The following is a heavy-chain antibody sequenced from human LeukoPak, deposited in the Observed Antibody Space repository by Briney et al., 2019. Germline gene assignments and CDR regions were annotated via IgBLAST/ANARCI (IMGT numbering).Heavy chain of an antibody. Sequence: SVKVSCKASGGTFSSYAISWVRQAPGQGLEWMGGIIPIFGTANYAQKFQGRVTITADKSTSTAYVELSSLRSEDTAVYYCARDKGSDCDSSGYSYYFDYWGQGTLVTVSS. CDR1: GGTFSSYA. V-gene: IGHV1-69*06. J-gene: IGHJ4*02. CDR2: IIPIFGTA. D-gene: IGHD3-22*01. CDR3: ARDKGSDCDSSGYSYYFDY.